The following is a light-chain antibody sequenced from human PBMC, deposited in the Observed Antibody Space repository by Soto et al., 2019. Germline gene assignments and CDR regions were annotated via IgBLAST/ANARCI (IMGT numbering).Light chain of an antibody. J-gene: IGLJ2*01. CDR1: NIGGKS. Sequence: SYELTQPPSVSVDPGKTARISCGANNIGGKSVQWYQRKPGQAPVLVIYYDDDRPSGIPERFSGSNSGNTATLTISRVEAGDEADYYCQVWDSGTDHPVFGGGTKLTVL. CDR2: YDD. V-gene: IGLV3-21*04. CDR3: QVWDSGTDHPV.